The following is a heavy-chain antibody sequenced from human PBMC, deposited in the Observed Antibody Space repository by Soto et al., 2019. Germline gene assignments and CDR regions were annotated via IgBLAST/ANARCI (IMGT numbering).Heavy chain of an antibody. CDR2: IIPIFGTA. J-gene: IGHJ4*02. D-gene: IGHD6-13*01. CDR1: GGTFSSYA. CDR3: ARDHGIIAAAGTLGY. Sequence: QVQLVQSGAEVKKPGSSVKVSCKASGGTFSSYAISWVRQAPGQGLEWMGGIIPIFGTANYAQKFQGRGTITADESTSTAYMELSSLRSEVTAVYYCARDHGIIAAAGTLGYWGQGTLVAFSS. V-gene: IGHV1-69*12.